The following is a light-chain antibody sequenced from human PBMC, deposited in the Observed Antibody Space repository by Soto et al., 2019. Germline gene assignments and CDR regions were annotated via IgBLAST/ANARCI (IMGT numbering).Light chain of an antibody. CDR3: QQSFSTPQT. CDR2: AAS. Sequence: DIQMTQSPSSLSASVGDRVTITCRASQSISSYLNWYQQKPGKAPKLLIYAASSLQSGVPSRFSGSGSGTEFTLAISSLQPEDSATYYCQQSFSTPQTFGGGTKVDI. CDR1: QSISSY. J-gene: IGKJ4*01. V-gene: IGKV1-39*01.